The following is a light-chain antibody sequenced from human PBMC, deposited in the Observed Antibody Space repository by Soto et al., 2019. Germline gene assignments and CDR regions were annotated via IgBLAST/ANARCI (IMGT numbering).Light chain of an antibody. J-gene: IGKJ4*01. CDR1: ESITTW. Sequence: DVQMTQSPPSLSASVGDKVTITCRASESITTWVAWYQQKTGKAPTLLIYKASTVESGVPSRFSGRGSGTDFALTISSLQPDDVATYYCQQYLTYSALSFGGGTKVDIK. V-gene: IGKV1-5*03. CDR3: QQYLTYSALS. CDR2: KAS.